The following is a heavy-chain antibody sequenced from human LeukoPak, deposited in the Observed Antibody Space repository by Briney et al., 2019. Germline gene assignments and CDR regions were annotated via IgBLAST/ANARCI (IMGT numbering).Heavy chain of an antibody. CDR3: ARGRDRVTRFDP. Sequence: SETLSLTCTVSGGPISSSSYYWGWIRQPPGKGLEWIGSIYYSGSTYYNPSLKSRVTISVDTSKNQFSLKLSSVTAADTAVYYCARGRDRVTRFDPWGQGTLVTVSS. V-gene: IGHV4-39*01. CDR2: IYYSGST. CDR1: GGPISSSSYY. J-gene: IGHJ5*02.